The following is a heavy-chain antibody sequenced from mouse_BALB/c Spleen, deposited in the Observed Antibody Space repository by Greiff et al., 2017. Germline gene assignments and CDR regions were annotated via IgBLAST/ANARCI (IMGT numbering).Heavy chain of an antibody. CDR2: ISSGGSYT. CDR1: GFTFSSYA. CDR3: ARVDYYGSSYGFAY. J-gene: IGHJ3*01. Sequence: EVKVVESGGGLVKPGGSLKLSCAASGFTFSSYAMSWVRQSPEKRLEWVAEISSGGSYTYYPDTVTGRFTISRDNAKNTLYLEMSSLRSEDTAMYYCARVDYYGSSYGFAYWGQGTLVTVSA. V-gene: IGHV5-9-4*01. D-gene: IGHD1-1*01.